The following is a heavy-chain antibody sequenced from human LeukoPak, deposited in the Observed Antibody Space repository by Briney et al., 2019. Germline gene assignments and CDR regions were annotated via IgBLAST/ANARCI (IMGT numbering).Heavy chain of an antibody. J-gene: IGHJ4*02. CDR2: ISYDGSNK. CDR1: GFTFSSYA. Sequence: GGSPRLSCAASGFTFSSYAMHWVRQAPGKGLEWVAVISYDGSNKYYADSVKGRFTISRDNSKNTLYLQMNSLRAEDTAVYYCARELADWGQGTLVTVSS. CDR3: ARELAD. V-gene: IGHV3-30-3*01.